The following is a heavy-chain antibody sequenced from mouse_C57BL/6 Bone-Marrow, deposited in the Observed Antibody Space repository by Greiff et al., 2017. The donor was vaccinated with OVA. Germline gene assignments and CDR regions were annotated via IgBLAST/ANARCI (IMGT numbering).Heavy chain of an antibody. Sequence: QVQLQQSGAELVRPGTSVKMSCKASGYTFTNYWIGWAKQRPGHGLEWIGDIYPGGGYTNYNEKFKGKATLTAAKSSSTAYMQFSSLTSEDSAIYYCAGWDYDERVYYFDYWGQGTTLTVSS. CDR1: GYTFTNYW. V-gene: IGHV1-63*01. J-gene: IGHJ2*01. CDR2: IYPGGGYT. D-gene: IGHD2-4*01. CDR3: AGWDYDERVYYFDY.